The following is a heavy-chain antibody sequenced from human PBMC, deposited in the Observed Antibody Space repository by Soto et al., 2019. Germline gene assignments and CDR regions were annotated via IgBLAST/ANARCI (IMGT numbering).Heavy chain of an antibody. CDR2: IYYRGNA. D-gene: IGHD3-9*01. CDR1: DDSINSDKYY. CDR3: ARLEGLATISYYFDF. Sequence: QLQLQESGPGLVKPSETLSLTCSVSDDSINSDKYYWGWIRQPPGKGLEWIGSIYYRGNAYYNPSLPTQVTISLDKSKSQFSLQLNSVTAADSAVYFCARLEGLATISYYFDFWGPGALVTVSS. V-gene: IGHV4-39*01. J-gene: IGHJ4*02.